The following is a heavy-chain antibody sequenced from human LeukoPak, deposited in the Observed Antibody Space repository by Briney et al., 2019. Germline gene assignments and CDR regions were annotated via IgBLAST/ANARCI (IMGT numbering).Heavy chain of an antibody. J-gene: IGHJ2*01. CDR3: ARDGYSYGYTDWYFDL. D-gene: IGHD5-18*01. Sequence: ASVKVSCKPSGYTITDYYMHWVRQAPGQGLEWMGWTDPNSGGTNYAQKFQGRVTMTRDTSISTAYMELSRLRSDDTAVYYCARDGYSYGYTDWYFDLWGRGTLVTVSS. CDR2: TDPNSGGT. CDR1: GYTITDYY. V-gene: IGHV1-2*02.